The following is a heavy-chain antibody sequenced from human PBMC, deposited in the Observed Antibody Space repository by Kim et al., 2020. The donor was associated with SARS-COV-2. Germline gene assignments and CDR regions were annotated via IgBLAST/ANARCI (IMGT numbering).Heavy chain of an antibody. CDR1: GFTVSSNY. Sequence: GGSLRLSCAASGFTVSSNYMSWVRQAPGKGLEWVSVIYSGGSTYYADSVKGRFTISRDNSKNTLYLQMNSLRAEDTAVYYCARVIIPGYNDGAFDIWGQGTMVTVSS. CDR2: IYSGGST. D-gene: IGHD6-25*01. CDR3: ARVIIPGYNDGAFDI. J-gene: IGHJ3*02. V-gene: IGHV3-53*01.